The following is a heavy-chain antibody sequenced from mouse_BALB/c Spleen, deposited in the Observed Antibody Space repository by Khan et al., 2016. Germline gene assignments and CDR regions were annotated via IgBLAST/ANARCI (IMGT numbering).Heavy chain of an antibody. Sequence: QVQLKESGPGLVAPSQSLSITCTVSGFSLTSYGVHWVRQPPGKGLEWLGVIWAGGSTTYNSALMSRLSISKDNSKSQVFLRSNSLLTADTAMYYGARLEDIWGQGTTLTVSS. CDR1: GFSLTSYG. J-gene: IGHJ2*01. CDR3: ARLEDI. CDR2: IWAGGST. V-gene: IGHV2-9*02. D-gene: IGHD1-3*01.